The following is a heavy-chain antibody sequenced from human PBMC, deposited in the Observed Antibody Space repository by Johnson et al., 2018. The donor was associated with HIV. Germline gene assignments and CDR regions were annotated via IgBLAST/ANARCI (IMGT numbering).Heavy chain of an antibody. D-gene: IGHD1-26*01. J-gene: IGHJ3*02. Sequence: SLRLSCAASGFTFSDYYFSWIRQAPGKGLEWLAYITSGDTTVYYADSVRGRFTISRDNAKNSLYLQMNSLRAEDTAVYYCARGDKWDPDVFDMWGQGTMVTVSS. V-gene: IGHV3-11*04. CDR3: ARGDKWDPDVFDM. CDR2: ITSGDTTV. CDR1: GFTFSDYY.